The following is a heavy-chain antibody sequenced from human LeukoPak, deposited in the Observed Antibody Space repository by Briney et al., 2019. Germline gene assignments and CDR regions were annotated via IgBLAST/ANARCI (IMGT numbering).Heavy chain of an antibody. J-gene: IGHJ2*01. Sequence: PSETLSLTCTVSGGSISSYYWSWIRQPPGKGLGWIGYIYYSGSTNYNPSLKSRVTISVDTSKNQFSLKLSSVTAADTAVYYCARGGVVTAMGTRYWYFDLWGRGTLVTVSS. CDR3: ARGGVVTAMGTRYWYFDL. V-gene: IGHV4-59*01. CDR2: IYYSGST. CDR1: GGSISSYY. D-gene: IGHD2-21*02.